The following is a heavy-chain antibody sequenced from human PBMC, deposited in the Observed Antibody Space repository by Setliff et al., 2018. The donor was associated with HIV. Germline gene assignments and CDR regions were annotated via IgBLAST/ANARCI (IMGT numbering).Heavy chain of an antibody. CDR1: GYTFTSYG. V-gene: IGHV1-18*01. CDR3: ARDRSIIMTFGGGNDAFDI. CDR2: ISAYNGNT. D-gene: IGHD3-16*01. Sequence: ASVKVSCKASGYTFTSYGISWVRQAPGQGLEWMGWISAYNGNTNYAQKFQGRVTMTTDTSTTTAYTELRSLRSDDTAVYYCARDRSIIMTFGGGNDAFDIRGQGTMVTVSS. J-gene: IGHJ3*02.